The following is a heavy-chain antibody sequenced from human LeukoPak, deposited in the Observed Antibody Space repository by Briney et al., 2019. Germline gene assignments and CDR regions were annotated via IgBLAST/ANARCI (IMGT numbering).Heavy chain of an antibody. CDR3: ARHKEEVYYFDY. J-gene: IGHJ4*02. V-gene: IGHV4-34*01. CDR1: GGSFSAYY. Sequence: SETLSLTCAVYGGSFSAYYWSWIRQSPGKGLEWIGEINHSGSSNYSPSLKSRVTISVDTSKNQFSLKLSSVTAADTAVYYCARHKEEVYYFDYWGQGTLVTVSS. D-gene: IGHD5/OR15-5a*01. CDR2: INHSGSS.